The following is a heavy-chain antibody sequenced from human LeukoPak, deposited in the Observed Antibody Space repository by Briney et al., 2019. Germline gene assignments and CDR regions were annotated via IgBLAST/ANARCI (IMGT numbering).Heavy chain of an antibody. J-gene: IGHJ4*02. V-gene: IGHV3-23*01. CDR3: AKLWSSPSDY. D-gene: IGHD2-21*01. CDR1: GITFSTYG. Sequence: PGGSLRLSCEVPGITFSTYGMSWVRQAPGKGLEWASFVSNSGASTYYADSVKGRFTISRDNSKNTLYLQMNSLRAEDTAVYYCAKLWSSPSDYWGQGTLVTVSS. CDR2: VSNSGAST.